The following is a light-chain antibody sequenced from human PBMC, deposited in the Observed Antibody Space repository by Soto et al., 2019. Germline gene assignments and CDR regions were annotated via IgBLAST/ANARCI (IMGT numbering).Light chain of an antibody. CDR3: QQYGSSPPLT. J-gene: IGKJ4*01. CDR1: QSVSSSY. V-gene: IGKV3-20*01. CDR2: GAC. Sequence: EIVLTQSPGTLSLSPGERATLPCRASQSVSSSYLAWYQQKPGQAPRLLIYGACSRATGIPDRFSGSGSGTDFTLTISRLEPEDFAVYYCQQYGSSPPLTFGGGTKVDI.